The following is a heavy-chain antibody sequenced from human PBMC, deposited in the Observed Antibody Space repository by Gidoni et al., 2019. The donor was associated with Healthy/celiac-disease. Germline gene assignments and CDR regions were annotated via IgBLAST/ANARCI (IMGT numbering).Heavy chain of an antibody. Sequence: QVQLQQWGAGLLKPSETLSLTCAVYGGSFSGYYWSWIRQPPGKGLEWIGEINHSGSTNYNPSIKSRVTISVDTSKNQFSLKLSSVTAADTAVYYCARGPRPPGIAAAGTLYYYYYMDVWGKGTTVTVSS. CDR2: INHSGST. CDR1: GGSFSGYY. J-gene: IGHJ6*03. D-gene: IGHD6-13*01. CDR3: ARGPRPPGIAAAGTLYYYYYMDV. V-gene: IGHV4-34*01.